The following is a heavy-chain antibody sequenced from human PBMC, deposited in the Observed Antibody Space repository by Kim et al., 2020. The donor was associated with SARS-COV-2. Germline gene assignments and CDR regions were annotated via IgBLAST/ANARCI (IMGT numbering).Heavy chain of an antibody. J-gene: IGHJ5*02. CDR2: ISGSGGST. CDR3: AKEGYSGSVILNWFDP. CDR1: DFTFSNYA. V-gene: IGHV3-23*01. Sequence: GGSLRLSCAASDFTFSNYAMTWVRQAPGKGLEWVSAISGSGGSTYSADSVKGRFTISGDNSKNTLYLQMNTLRAEDTAVYYCAKEGYSGSVILNWFDPWG. D-gene: IGHD3-10*01.